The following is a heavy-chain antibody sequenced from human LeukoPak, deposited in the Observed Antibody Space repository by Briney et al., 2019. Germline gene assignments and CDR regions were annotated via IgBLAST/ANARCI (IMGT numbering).Heavy chain of an antibody. J-gene: IGHJ5*02. Sequence: ASVKVSCNFSGYSLSDLFIHWVRQSPGKGLEWMGGYEPDYGDTIYAENFQGRVTMTEDPSTDTAKMILTDLRFEDTATYYCAAHRLAGGIGPWGQGTLVSVSS. CDR3: AAHRLAGGIGP. V-gene: IGHV1-24*01. CDR1: GYSLSDLF. CDR2: YEPDYGDT. D-gene: IGHD3-16*01.